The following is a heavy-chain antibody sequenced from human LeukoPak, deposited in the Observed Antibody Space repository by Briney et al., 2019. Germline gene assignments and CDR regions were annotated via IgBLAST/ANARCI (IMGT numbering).Heavy chain of an antibody. CDR2: MNPNSGNT. CDR1: GYTFTSYD. Sequence: ASVKVSCKASGYTFTSYDINWVRQATGQGLEWMGWMNPNSGNTGYAQKFQGRVTMTRNTSISTAYMELSSLRSEDTAVYYCARNYYGSGGVDYWGQGTLVTVSS. V-gene: IGHV1-8*01. D-gene: IGHD3-10*01. J-gene: IGHJ4*02. CDR3: ARNYYGSGGVDY.